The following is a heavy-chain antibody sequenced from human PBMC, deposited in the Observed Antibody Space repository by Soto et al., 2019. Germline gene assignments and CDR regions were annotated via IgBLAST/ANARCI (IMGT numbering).Heavy chain of an antibody. CDR1: GFTFSSHG. V-gene: IGHV3-30*18. CDR3: AKDQNVLRFLEWLTALDY. CDR2: ISSDERNK. D-gene: IGHD3-3*01. Sequence: QVQLVESGGGVVQPGRSLRLSCAASGFTFSSHGMHWVRQAPGKGLEWVAVISSDERNKYYGDSVKGRFTISRDNSKNTLYLHMNRLRIEDTAVYYCAKDQNVLRFLEWLTALDYWGQGTLVTVSS. J-gene: IGHJ4*02.